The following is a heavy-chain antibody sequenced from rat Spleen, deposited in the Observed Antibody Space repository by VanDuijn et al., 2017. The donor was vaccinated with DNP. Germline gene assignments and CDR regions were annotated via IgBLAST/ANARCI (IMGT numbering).Heavy chain of an antibody. CDR2: ITSSGGST. J-gene: IGHJ2*01. Sequence: EVQLVESGGGLVQPGRSMKLSCAASGFTFSSFPMAWVRQAPTKGLEWVASITSSGGSTYYPDSVKGRFTISRDNATKTLYLQMNSLRSEDTASYYCVRDSRDYGSYADYFDYWGQGVMVTVSS. D-gene: IGHD1-8*01. CDR1: GFTFSSFP. V-gene: IGHV5-46*01. CDR3: VRDSRDYGSYADYFDY.